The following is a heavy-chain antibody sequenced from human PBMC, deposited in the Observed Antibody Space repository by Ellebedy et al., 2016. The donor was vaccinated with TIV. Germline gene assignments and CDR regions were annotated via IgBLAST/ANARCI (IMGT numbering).Heavy chain of an antibody. V-gene: IGHV1-46*01. J-gene: IGHJ4*02. D-gene: IGHD3-10*01. CDR3: ARSTVRGKYYFDY. Sequence: AASVKVSCKASGYTFTSYYMHWVRQAPGLGLEWTGIINPSGGSTSYAQKFQGRITVTRDTSTSTLYMELSSLRSEDTAVYYCARSTVRGKYYFDYWGQGTLVTVSS. CDR1: GYTFTSYY. CDR2: INPSGGST.